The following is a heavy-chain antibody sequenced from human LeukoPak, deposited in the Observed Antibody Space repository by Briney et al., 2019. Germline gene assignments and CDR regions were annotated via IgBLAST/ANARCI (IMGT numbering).Heavy chain of an antibody. Sequence: GGSLRLSCAASGFTFSSYAMSWVRQAPGKGLEWVSAISGSGGSTYYADSVKGRFTISRDNSKNTLYLQMNSLRAEDTAVYYCAKDLFGAIVGANPNRFQHWGQGTLVTVSS. CDR2: ISGSGGST. CDR1: GFTFSSYA. J-gene: IGHJ1*01. V-gene: IGHV3-23*01. D-gene: IGHD1-26*01. CDR3: AKDLFGAIVGANPNRFQH.